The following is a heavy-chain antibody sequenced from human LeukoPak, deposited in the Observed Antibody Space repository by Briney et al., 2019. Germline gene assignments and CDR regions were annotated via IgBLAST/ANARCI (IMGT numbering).Heavy chain of an antibody. Sequence: GGSLRLSCEASGFTFSSYWMFWVRQAPGEGLLWVSRINTDGSNTAYADSVKGRFTISRDNAKNSLYLQMNSLRAEDTAVYYCAELGTTMIGGVWGKGTTVTISS. D-gene: IGHD3-10*02. CDR3: AELGTTMIGGV. V-gene: IGHV3-74*01. CDR2: INTDGSNT. J-gene: IGHJ6*04. CDR1: GFTFSSYW.